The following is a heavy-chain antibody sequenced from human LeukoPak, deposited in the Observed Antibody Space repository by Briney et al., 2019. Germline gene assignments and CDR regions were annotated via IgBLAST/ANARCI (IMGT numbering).Heavy chain of an antibody. D-gene: IGHD7-27*01. J-gene: IGHJ2*01. CDR3: ARGVLGPYYFDL. Sequence: GSLRLSCAASGFTFDDYGMSWIRQPPGKGLEWIGEIHYTGATSYKPSLKSRVTISGDPSKNQVSLRVSSVTAADTAVYYCARGVLGPYYFDLWGRGTLVTVSS. V-gene: IGHV4-34*01. CDR1: GFTFDDYG. CDR2: IHYTGAT.